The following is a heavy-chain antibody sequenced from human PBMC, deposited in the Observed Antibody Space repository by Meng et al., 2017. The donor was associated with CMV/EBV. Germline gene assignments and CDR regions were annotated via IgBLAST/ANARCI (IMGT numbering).Heavy chain of an antibody. CDR1: GFTFSSYS. J-gene: IGHJ4*02. Sequence: GGSLRLSCAASGFTFSSYSMNWVRQAPGKGQEWVSYISSSSSTIYYADSVKGRFTISRDNAKNSLYLQMNSLRAEDTAVYYCAAGLETQEYYFDYWGQGTLVTVSS. CDR2: ISSSSSTI. V-gene: IGHV3-48*04. D-gene: IGHD3/OR15-3a*01. CDR3: AAGLETQEYYFDY.